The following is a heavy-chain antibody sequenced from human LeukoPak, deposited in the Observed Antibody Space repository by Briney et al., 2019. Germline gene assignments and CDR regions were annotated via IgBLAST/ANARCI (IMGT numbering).Heavy chain of an antibody. J-gene: IGHJ5*02. Sequence: GGSLRLSCAASGFTFSSYSMNWVRQAPGKGLEWVSSISSSSSYIYYADSVKGRFTISRDNAKNSLYLQMNSLRAEDTAVYYCARDQASIAVAATYNWFDPWGQGTLVTVSS. D-gene: IGHD6-19*01. CDR1: GFTFSSYS. CDR3: ARDQASIAVAATYNWFDP. CDR2: ISSSSSYI. V-gene: IGHV3-21*01.